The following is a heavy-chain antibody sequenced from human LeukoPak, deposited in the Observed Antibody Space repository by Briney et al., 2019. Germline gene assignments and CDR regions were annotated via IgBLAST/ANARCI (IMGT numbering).Heavy chain of an antibody. CDR1: EFSVGSNY. V-gene: IGHV3-66*01. Sequence: GGSLRLSCAASEFSVGSNYMTWVRQAPGKGLEWVSLIYSGGSTYYADSVKGRFTISRGNSKNTLYLQMNSLRAEDTAVYYCARGPVAGTFDYWGQGTLVTVSS. D-gene: IGHD6-19*01. CDR2: IYSGGST. CDR3: ARGPVAGTFDY. J-gene: IGHJ4*01.